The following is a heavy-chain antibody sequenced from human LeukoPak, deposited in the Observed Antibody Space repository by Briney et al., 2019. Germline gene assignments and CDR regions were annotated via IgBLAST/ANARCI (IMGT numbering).Heavy chain of an antibody. V-gene: IGHV4-39*01. D-gene: IGHD2-21*02. CDR2: IYYSGNT. Sequence: KSSETLSLTCTVSGGSISSSSYYWGWIPQSPGKGLEWIGSIYYSGNTYYNPSLNSRVTITVDTSKNQFSLQLSSVTAADTTVYYCARSHIVAVTGFAFDIWGQGTLVTVSS. CDR1: GGSISSSSYY. CDR3: ARSHIVAVTGFAFDI. J-gene: IGHJ3*02.